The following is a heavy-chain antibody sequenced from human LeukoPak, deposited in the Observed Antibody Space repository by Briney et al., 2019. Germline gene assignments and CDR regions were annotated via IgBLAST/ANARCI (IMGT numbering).Heavy chain of an antibody. J-gene: IGHJ4*02. CDR2: ISAYNGNT. CDR1: GYTFTSYG. CDR3: AREPPRRGWLQLEAPSDY. V-gene: IGHV1-18*01. Sequence: ASVKVSCKASGYTFTSYGISWVRQAPGQGLEWMGWISAYNGNTNYAQKLQGRVTMTTDTSTSTAYMELRSLRTDDTAVYYCAREPPRRGWLQLEAPSDYWGQGTLVTVSS. D-gene: IGHD5-24*01.